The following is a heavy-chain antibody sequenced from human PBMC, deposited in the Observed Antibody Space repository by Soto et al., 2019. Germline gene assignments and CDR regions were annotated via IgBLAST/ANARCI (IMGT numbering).Heavy chain of an antibody. J-gene: IGHJ4*02. V-gene: IGHV4-30-4*01. CDR3: ARDPIFYYASSGYGGSYFAY. CDR2: IYHSGST. CDR1: GASVTSDDYY. D-gene: IGHD3-22*01. Sequence: SETLSLTCAVSGASVTSDDYYWSWIRQPPGKGLEWIGYIYHSGSTYYNPSLKSRVSISIDTSQNQFSLKLTSLTAADTAVYYCARDPIFYYASSGYGGSYFAYWGQGSRVTVSS.